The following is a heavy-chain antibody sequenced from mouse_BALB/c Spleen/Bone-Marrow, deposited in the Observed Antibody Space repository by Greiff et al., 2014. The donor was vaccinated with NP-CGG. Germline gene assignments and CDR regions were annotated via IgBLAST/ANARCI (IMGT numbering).Heavy chain of an antibody. D-gene: IGHD1-1*01. Sequence: EVKLVESVTVLSRPGASVKMSCKAPGYSFSTYWMHWVKQRPGQGLEWIGAIYPGNSDSSYNQKFEGKAKLTAVTSASTAYMELISLTHEDSAVYYCTRRGSSAFPYWGQGTLVTVSA. V-gene: IGHV1-5*01. J-gene: IGHJ3*01. CDR2: IYPGNSDS. CDR3: TRRGSSAFPY. CDR1: GYSFSTYW.